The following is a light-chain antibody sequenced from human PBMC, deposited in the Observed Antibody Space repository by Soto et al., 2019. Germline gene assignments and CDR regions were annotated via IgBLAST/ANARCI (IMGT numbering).Light chain of an antibody. Sequence: IVLTQSPGTLSLSPGERATLACRASQSVGRDYLAWYQQKPGLAPRLLLYRTSTRATGIPDRFSGSGSGTDFTLTISRLEPEDFAVYYCQQYGSSSYTFGQGTKLEIK. CDR2: RTS. CDR1: QSVGRDY. J-gene: IGKJ2*01. V-gene: IGKV3-20*01. CDR3: QQYGSSSYT.